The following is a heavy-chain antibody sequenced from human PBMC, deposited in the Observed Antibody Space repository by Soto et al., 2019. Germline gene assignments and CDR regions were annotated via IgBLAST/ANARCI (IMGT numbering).Heavy chain of an antibody. CDR2: IIPIFGTA. Sequence: ASVKVSCKASGGTFSSYAISWVRQAPGQGLEWMGGIIPIFGTANYAQKFQGRVTITADESTSTAYMELSSLRSEDTAVYYCARDSVATIGSPYNWFDPWGQGTLVTVSS. CDR3: ARDSVATIGSPYNWFDP. D-gene: IGHD5-12*01. CDR1: GGTFSSYA. V-gene: IGHV1-69*13. J-gene: IGHJ5*02.